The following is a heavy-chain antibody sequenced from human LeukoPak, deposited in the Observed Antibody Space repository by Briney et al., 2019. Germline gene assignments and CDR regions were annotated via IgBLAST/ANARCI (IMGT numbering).Heavy chain of an antibody. CDR1: GGSTSIYY. V-gene: IGHV4-59*01. J-gene: IGHJ4*02. Sequence: SETLSLTCTVTGGSTSIYYWSWIRQPPGKGLECIGYTSYSGSTDYSPSLKSRVTISLDTSKNQFALRLTSVTAADTAVYYCARTARVFDYWGQGILVTVSS. D-gene: IGHD2-21*02. CDR3: ARTARVFDY. CDR2: TSYSGST.